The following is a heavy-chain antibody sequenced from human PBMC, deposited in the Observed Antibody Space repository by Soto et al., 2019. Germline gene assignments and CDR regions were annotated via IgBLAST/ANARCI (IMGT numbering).Heavy chain of an antibody. D-gene: IGHD2-2*01. CDR3: ARDQAVVVPAVKGHYYYYYMDV. CDR2: IYYSGST. J-gene: IGHJ6*03. Sequence: PSETLSLTCTVSGGSISSYYWSLIRQPPGKGLEWIGYIYYSGSTNYNPSLKSRVTISVDTSKNQFSLKLSSVTAADTAVYYCARDQAVVVPAVKGHYYYYYMDVWGKGTTVTVSS. V-gene: IGHV4-59*01. CDR1: GGSISSYY.